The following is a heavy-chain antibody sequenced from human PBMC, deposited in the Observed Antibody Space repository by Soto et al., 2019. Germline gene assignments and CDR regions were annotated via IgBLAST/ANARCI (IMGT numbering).Heavy chain of an antibody. CDR2: INPSGGGT. J-gene: IGHJ3*02. D-gene: IGHD1-1*01. V-gene: IGHV1-46*01. CDR3: ARWNRLNAFDI. CDR1: GYTFTSYY. Sequence: ASVKVSCKASGYTFTSYYMHWVRQAPGQGLEWMGIINPSGGGTSYAQKLQGRVTMTRDTSTSTVYMELSSLRSEDTAVYYCARWNRLNAFDIWGQGTMVTVS.